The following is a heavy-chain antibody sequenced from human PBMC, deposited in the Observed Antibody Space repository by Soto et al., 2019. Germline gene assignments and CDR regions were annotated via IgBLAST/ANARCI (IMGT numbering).Heavy chain of an antibody. CDR3: CWCASITYYFNH. J-gene: IGHJ4*02. V-gene: IGHV3-15*01. D-gene: IGHD1-20*01. CDR2: MKSEGSGGTT. Sequence: EVQLVESGGDLVKPGGSLRLSCTASGFKFSDAWMSWVRQVPGKGLEWVGRMKSEGSGGTTDYAAPVKGRFTISRDDSNNTVYLQMNSLKSEDTGMYYCCWCASITYYFNHWGQGTLVTVSS. CDR1: GFKFSDAW.